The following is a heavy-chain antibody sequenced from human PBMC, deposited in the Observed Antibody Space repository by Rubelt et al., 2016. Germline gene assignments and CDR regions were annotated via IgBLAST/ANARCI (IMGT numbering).Heavy chain of an antibody. CDR3: ASGTVYFDN. Sequence: QVQLQESGPGLVKPSETLSLTCTVSGGSISSYDWSWIRQPPGKGPEWIGYVYYTGSTHYNPSLKSRVTISADRSKNQPSLKLSSVTAADTAVYYCASGTVYFDNWGQGTLVTVSS. J-gene: IGHJ4*02. V-gene: IGHV4-59*01. CDR2: VYYTGST. D-gene: IGHD3/OR15-3a*01. CDR1: GGSISSYD.